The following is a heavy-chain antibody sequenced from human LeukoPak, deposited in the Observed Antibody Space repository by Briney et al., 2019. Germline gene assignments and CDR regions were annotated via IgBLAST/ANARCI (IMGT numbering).Heavy chain of an antibody. CDR2: IYQSGTT. D-gene: IGHD2-2*01. Sequence: SETLSLTCAVYGGSFSGYYWTWIRQPPGKGLEWIGYIYQSGTTKYNPSLRSRVTISVDTSKNQLSLKLSSVTAADTAVYYCARSKAHLSTSWYGTWFDPWGQGTLVTVSS. V-gene: IGHV4-4*09. CDR3: ARSKAHLSTSWYGTWFDP. CDR1: GGSFSGYY. J-gene: IGHJ5*02.